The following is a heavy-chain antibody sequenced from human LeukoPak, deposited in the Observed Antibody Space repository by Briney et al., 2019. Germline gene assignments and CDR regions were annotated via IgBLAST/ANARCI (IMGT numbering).Heavy chain of an antibody. J-gene: IGHJ4*02. CDR2: IYYSGST. D-gene: IGHD6-13*01. CDR3: ARHWYSSSSIDY. Sequence: SETLSLTCTVSGGSISSTPFYWGWIRQPPGKGLEWIGSIYYSGSTYYNPSLKSRVTISVDTSKNQFSLKLSSVTAADTAVYYRARHWYSSSSIDYWGQGTLVTVSS. V-gene: IGHV4-39*01. CDR1: GGSISSTPFY.